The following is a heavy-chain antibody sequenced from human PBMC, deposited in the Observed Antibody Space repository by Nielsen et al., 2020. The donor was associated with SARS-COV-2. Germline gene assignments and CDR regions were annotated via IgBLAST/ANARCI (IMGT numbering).Heavy chain of an antibody. V-gene: IGHV4-34*01. J-gene: IGHJ4*02. CDR1: GGSFSGYY. D-gene: IGHD3-10*01. Sequence: GSLRLSCAVYGGSFSGYYWGWIRQPPGKGLEWIGSIYYSGSTYYNPSLKSRVTISVDTSKNQFSLKLSSVTAADTAVYYCARLSYGVRGVIPYYFDYWGQGTLVTVSS. CDR3: ARLSYGVRGVIPYYFDY. CDR2: IYYSGST.